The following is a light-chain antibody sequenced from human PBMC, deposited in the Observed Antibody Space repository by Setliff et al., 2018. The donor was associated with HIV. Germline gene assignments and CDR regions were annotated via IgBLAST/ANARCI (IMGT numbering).Light chain of an antibody. J-gene: IGLJ3*02. CDR1: SGADSTGHY. CDR3: GLYMGNGVWV. V-gene: IGLV8-61*01. CDR2: STN. Sequence: QTVVTHEPALSVSPGGSVTLTCGLSSGADSTGHYTSWYQKTPGQTPRMLIYSTNTRSSGVPDRFSGSILVNRAARTITRAQAEYECDYYCGLYMGNGVWVFGGGTKGTV.